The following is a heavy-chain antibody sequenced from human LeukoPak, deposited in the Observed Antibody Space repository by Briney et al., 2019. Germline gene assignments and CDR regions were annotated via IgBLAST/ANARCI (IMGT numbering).Heavy chain of an antibody. V-gene: IGHV4-59*12. CDR1: GGSISSYY. CDR3: ARDHYDSSGYQGYNWFDP. Sequence: PSETLTLTCTVSGGSISSYYWSWIRQPPGKGLEWIGDIYYSGSTNYTPSLKSRVTISVDTSKNQFSLKLSSVTAADTAVYYCARDHYDSSGYQGYNWFDPWGQGTLVTVSS. D-gene: IGHD3-22*01. CDR2: IYYSGST. J-gene: IGHJ5*02.